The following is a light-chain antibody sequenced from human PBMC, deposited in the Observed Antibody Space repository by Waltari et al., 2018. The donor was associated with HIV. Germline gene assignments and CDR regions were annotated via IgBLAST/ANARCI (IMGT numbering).Light chain of an antibody. CDR1: SHQHDFYNF. V-gene: IGLV2-14*01. Sequence: QSPLYQPASVSGSPGQSITIPCSRVSHQHDFYNFVSWYHLRPGKAPQLILFGVTRRPSGISPRFSGSTSGGTASLTISDLQIEGEAYYFWNSFAGTGTPMFGGGTKLTVL. CDR2: GVT. CDR3: NSFAGTGTPM. J-gene: IGLJ3*02.